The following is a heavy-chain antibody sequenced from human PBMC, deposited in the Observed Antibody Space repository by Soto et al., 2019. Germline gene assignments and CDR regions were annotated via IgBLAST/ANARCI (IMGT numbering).Heavy chain of an antibody. CDR1: GGSISSSSYD. CDR2: IYYSGST. D-gene: IGHD3-9*01. J-gene: IGHJ4*02. V-gene: IGHV4-39*01. Sequence: PSETLSLTCTVCGGSISSSSYDWGWIRQPPGKGLEWIGSIYYSGSTYYNPSLKSRVTISVDTSKNQFSLKLSSVTAADTAVYYCASHAYDILTGYYKGFDYWGQGTLVTVSS. CDR3: ASHAYDILTGYYKGFDY.